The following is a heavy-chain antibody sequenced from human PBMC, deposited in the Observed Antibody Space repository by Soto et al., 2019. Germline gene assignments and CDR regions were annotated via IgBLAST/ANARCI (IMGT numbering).Heavy chain of an antibody. J-gene: IGHJ6*02. CDR1: GFTVSSNY. V-gene: IGHV3-53*01. CDR3: ANAWRGSYYDMDV. Sequence: EVQLVESGGGLIQPGGSLRLSCAASGFTVSSNYMSWVRQAPGKGLEWVSVIYSGGSTYYADSVKGRFTISRDNSKNTLYLQMNSLRAEDTAIYYCANAWRGSYYDMDVWGQGTAVTVSS. D-gene: IGHD3-16*01. CDR2: IYSGGST.